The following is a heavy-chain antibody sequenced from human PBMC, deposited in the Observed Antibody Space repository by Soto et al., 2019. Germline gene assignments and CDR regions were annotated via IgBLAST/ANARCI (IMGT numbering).Heavy chain of an antibody. CDR2: INHSGST. D-gene: IGHD6-13*01. V-gene: IGHV4-34*01. CDR3: ASGPAAAGTGSYFDY. CDR1: GGSFSGYY. Sequence: SETLSLTCAVYGGSFSGYYWSWIRQPPGKGLEWIGEINHSGSTNYNPSLKSRVTISVDTSKNQFSLKLSSVTAADTAVYYCASGPAAAGTGSYFDYWGQGTLDTVSS. J-gene: IGHJ4*02.